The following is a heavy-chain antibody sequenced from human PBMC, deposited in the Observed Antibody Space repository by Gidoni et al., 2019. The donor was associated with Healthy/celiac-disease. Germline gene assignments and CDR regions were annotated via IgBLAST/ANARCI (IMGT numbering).Heavy chain of an antibody. CDR1: GYPFTSYG. CDR2: ISAYNGNT. CDR3: ARGYCGGDCYQYYYYYGMDV. Sequence: QVQLVQSGAEVKKPGASVKVSCKASGYPFTSYGISWVRQAPGQGLEWMGWISAYNGNTNYAQKLQGRVTMTTDTSTSTAYMELRSLRSDDTAVYYCARGYCGGDCYQYYYYYGMDVWGQGTTVTVSS. V-gene: IGHV1-18*04. J-gene: IGHJ6*02. D-gene: IGHD2-21*02.